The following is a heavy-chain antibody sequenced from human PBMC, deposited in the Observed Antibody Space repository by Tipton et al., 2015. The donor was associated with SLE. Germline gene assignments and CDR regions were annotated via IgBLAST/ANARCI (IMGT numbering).Heavy chain of an antibody. CDR3: ARGWYYFDY. J-gene: IGHJ4*02. V-gene: IGHV4-4*09. D-gene: IGHD2-15*01. Sequence: TLSLTCTVSGGSISSHYWSWIRQPPGKGLEWIGYIYTSGSTNYNPSLKSRVTISVDTSKNQFSLKLSSVTAADTAVYYCARGWYYFDYWGQGTLVTVSS. CDR1: GGSISSHY. CDR2: IYTSGST.